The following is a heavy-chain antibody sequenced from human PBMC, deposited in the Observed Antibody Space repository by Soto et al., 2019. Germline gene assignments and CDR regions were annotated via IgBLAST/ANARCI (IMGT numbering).Heavy chain of an antibody. Sequence: SETLSLTCTVSGGSISSYYWSWIRQPPGKGLEWIGYIYYSGSTNYNPSLKSRVTISVDTSKNQFSLKLSSVTAADTAVYYCARASDFWSGYYEFYAFDIWGQGTMVTV. D-gene: IGHD3-3*01. CDR2: IYYSGST. CDR1: GGSISSYY. J-gene: IGHJ3*02. V-gene: IGHV4-59*01. CDR3: ARASDFWSGYYEFYAFDI.